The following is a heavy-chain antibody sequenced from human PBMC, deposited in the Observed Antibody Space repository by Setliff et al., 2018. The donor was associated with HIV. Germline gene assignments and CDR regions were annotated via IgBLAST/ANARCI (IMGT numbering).Heavy chain of an antibody. V-gene: IGHV1-46*01. Sequence: ASVKVSCKASGYTFTSYYLHWVRQAPGQGLEWMGMINPSGGSASYAQKFQGRVTMSRDTSTSTVYMELSSLRAGDTAVYNCARSTGRGGFDIWGPGTMVTVSS. CDR2: INPSGGSA. D-gene: IGHD2-15*01. CDR3: ARSTGRGGFDI. J-gene: IGHJ3*02. CDR1: GYTFTSYY.